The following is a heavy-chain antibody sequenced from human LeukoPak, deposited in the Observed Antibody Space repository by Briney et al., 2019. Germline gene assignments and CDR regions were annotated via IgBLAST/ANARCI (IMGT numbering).Heavy chain of an antibody. J-gene: IGHJ5*02. D-gene: IGHD3-22*01. CDR2: IYYNGST. CDR1: GGSISSYY. V-gene: IGHV4-59*01. CDR3: ARDHDSSGFNWFDP. Sequence: SETLSLTCTVSGGSISSYYWSWIRQPPGKGLEWIGYIYYNGSTNYNPSLKSRVTISVDTSKNQFSLKLSSVTAADTAVYYCARDHDSSGFNWFDPWGQGTLVTVSS.